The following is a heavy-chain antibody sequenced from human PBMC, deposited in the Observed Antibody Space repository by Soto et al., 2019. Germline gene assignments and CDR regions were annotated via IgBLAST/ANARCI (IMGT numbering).Heavy chain of an antibody. J-gene: IGHJ5*02. CDR2: IHAGDGKT. V-gene: IGHV1-3*01. CDR3: ARVPLYTSDIVEVPAVIYEEWFDP. Sequence: QVHLVQSGAEVKKPGASVKVSCKSSGYIFMNYAIHWVRQAPGQGFEWMGWIHAGDGKTKYPQSLQGRVTITRDTSASTVYMASRGQTSEDTSVYYCARVPLYTSDIVEVPAVIYEEWFDPWGQGTLVTVSS. D-gene: IGHD2-2*01. CDR1: GYIFMNYA.